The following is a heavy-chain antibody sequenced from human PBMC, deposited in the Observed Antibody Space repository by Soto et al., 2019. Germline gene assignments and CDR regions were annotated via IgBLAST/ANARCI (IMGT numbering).Heavy chain of an antibody. D-gene: IGHD3-22*01. V-gene: IGHV1-69*01. Sequence: QVQLVQSGAEVKKPGSSVKVSCKASGDTFSSYAINWVRQAPGQGLEWMGGIIPMFGTANYAQKFKGRVTITAGESTSTVYTELSSLTSEDTAVYYCARVGPAHYYDSSGYYSPLDYWGQGTLVTVSS. CDR1: GDTFSSYA. CDR2: IIPMFGTA. CDR3: ARVGPAHYYDSSGYYSPLDY. J-gene: IGHJ4*02.